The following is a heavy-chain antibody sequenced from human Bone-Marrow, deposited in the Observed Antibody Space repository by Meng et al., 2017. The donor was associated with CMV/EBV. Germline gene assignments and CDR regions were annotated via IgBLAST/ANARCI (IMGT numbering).Heavy chain of an antibody. CDR2: ITSSREYI. CDR3: ARADVVELTFGRDDRDALDI. J-gene: IGHJ3*02. Sequence: GGSLRLSCVASGFTFSRCSMTWVRQAPGKGLEWGSTITSSREYIYYADSVEGRFSISRENAKNSLYLQMYSLRDEDTAVYYWARADVVELTFGRDDRDALDIWGQGTMVTFSS. D-gene: IGHD2-15*01. CDR1: GFTFSRCS. V-gene: IGHV3-21*01.